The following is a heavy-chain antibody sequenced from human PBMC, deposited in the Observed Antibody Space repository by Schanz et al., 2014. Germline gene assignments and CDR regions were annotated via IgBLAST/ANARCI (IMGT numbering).Heavy chain of an antibody. V-gene: IGHV1-18*04. CDR1: GYTFSDYY. CDR2: ISPYNGNT. Sequence: QVQLVQSGAEVKKPGASVKVSCKASGYTFSDYYIHWVRQAPGQGLEWMGWISPYNGNTNYAQKLQGRVTMTADTSTSTAYMDLRSLRSDDTAVYYCARVSMEFERGKSYYYYMDVWGRGTTVTVSS. D-gene: IGHD3-10*01. J-gene: IGHJ6*03. CDR3: ARVSMEFERGKSYYYYMDV.